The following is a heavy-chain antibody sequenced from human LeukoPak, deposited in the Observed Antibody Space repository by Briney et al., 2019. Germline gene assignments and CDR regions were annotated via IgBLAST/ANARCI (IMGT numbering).Heavy chain of an antibody. J-gene: IGHJ6*03. Sequence: PSETLSLTCTVSGASISSYYWSWIRQPAGKGPEWIGRIHTSGTSNYNPSLKSRVTMSVDTSKNQFSLKLSSVTAADTAVYYCAGSYYYYYTADHYYMDVWGKGTTVTISS. V-gene: IGHV4-4*07. CDR1: GASISSYY. D-gene: IGHD1-26*01. CDR3: AGSYYYYYTADHYYMDV. CDR2: IHTSGTS.